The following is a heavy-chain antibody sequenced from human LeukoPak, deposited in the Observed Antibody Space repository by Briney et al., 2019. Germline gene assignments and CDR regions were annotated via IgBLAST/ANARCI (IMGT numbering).Heavy chain of an antibody. D-gene: IGHD5-24*01. CDR1: GFTFSDYY. J-gene: IGHJ6*03. Sequence: GSLRLSCAASGFTFSDYYMSWIRQAPGKGLERVSYLSSSGNTIYYADSVRGRFTISRDNAKNSLYLQMNSLRAEDSAVYYCARALWGYNLIDYYYYYMDVWGKGTTVTVSS. V-gene: IGHV3-11*04. CDR2: LSSSGNTI. CDR3: ARALWGYNLIDYYYYYMDV.